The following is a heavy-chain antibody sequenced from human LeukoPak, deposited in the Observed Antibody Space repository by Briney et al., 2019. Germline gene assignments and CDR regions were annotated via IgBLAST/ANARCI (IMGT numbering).Heavy chain of an antibody. Sequence: WGSLRLSCAASGLTFSNYAMTWVRQAPGKGLEWVSSISAGGGSTYYADSVKGRFTISRDNSKNTLYLQMNSLRAEDTAIYYCAQLFGRSGDYWGQGTLVTVSS. CDR2: ISAGGGST. V-gene: IGHV3-23*01. D-gene: IGHD5-18*01. J-gene: IGHJ4*02. CDR1: GLTFSNYA. CDR3: AQLFGRSGDY.